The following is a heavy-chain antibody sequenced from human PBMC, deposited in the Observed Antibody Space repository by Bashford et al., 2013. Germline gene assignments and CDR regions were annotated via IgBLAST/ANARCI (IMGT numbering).Heavy chain of an antibody. CDR2: ISAYNGNT. V-gene: IGHV1-18*01. CDR1: GYTFTSYG. CDR3: ARDRDSSSWPYYYYYYGMDV. Sequence: ASVKVSCKASGYTFTSYGISWVRQAPGQGLEWMGWISAYNGNTNYAQKLQGRVTMTTDTSTSTAYMELRSLRSDDTAVYYCARDRDSSSWPYYYYYYGMDVWAKGPRSPSP. D-gene: IGHD6-13*01. J-gene: IGHJ6*02.